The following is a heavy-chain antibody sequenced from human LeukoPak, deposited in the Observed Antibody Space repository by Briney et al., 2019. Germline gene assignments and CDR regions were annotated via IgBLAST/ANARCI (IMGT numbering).Heavy chain of an antibody. Sequence: GSSVKVSCKASGGTFSSYAISWVRQAPGQGLEWMGGIIPIFGTANYAQKFQGRVTITTDESTSTAYMELSSLRSEDTAVYYCARLPGYSSFVRNWFDPWGQGTLVTVSS. CDR1: GGTFSSYA. D-gene: IGHD6-13*01. V-gene: IGHV1-69*05. CDR2: IIPIFGTA. J-gene: IGHJ5*02. CDR3: ARLPGYSSFVRNWFDP.